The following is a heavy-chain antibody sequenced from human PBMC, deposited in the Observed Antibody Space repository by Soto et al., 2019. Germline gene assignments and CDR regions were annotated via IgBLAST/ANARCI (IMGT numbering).Heavy chain of an antibody. V-gene: IGHV5-10-1*01. CDR2: IDPSDSYT. CDR3: ARQTYNADYHYYFDS. J-gene: IGHJ4*02. D-gene: IGHD3-16*01. Sequence: GESLKISCKGSGYSFNGYWISWVRQMPGKGLEWMGRIDPSDSYTNYSPSFQGHVTISTARSITTAYLQWSSLEASDTAMYYCARQTYNADYHYYFDSWGQGTLVTVSS. CDR1: GYSFNGYW.